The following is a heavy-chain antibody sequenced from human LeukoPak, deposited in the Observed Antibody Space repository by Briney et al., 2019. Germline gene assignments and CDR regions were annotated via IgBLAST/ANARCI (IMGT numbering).Heavy chain of an antibody. V-gene: IGHV3-21*01. Sequence: PGGSLRLSCAASGFTFSTYSMTWVRQAPGKGLDWVSSISSSSSYIYYAGSVKGRFTISRDNAKNSLYLQMNSLRVEDTAVYYCARVYSSSWYFDYWGQGTLVTVSS. CDR3: ARVYSSSWYFDY. CDR1: GFTFSTYS. D-gene: IGHD6-13*01. CDR2: ISSSSSYI. J-gene: IGHJ4*02.